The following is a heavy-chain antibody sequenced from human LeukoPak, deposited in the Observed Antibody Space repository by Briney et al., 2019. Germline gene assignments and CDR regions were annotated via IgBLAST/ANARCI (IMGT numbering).Heavy chain of an antibody. D-gene: IGHD3-10*01. J-gene: IGHJ3*02. Sequence: GGSLRLSCAASGFTFSRYWMHWVRQAPGKGLVWVSRINSDGSSTSYADSVKGRFTISRDNAKNTLYLQMNSLRAEDTAVYYCARANYYGSGRAAFDIWGQGTMVTVSS. CDR1: GFTFSRYW. CDR2: INSDGSST. CDR3: ARANYYGSGRAAFDI. V-gene: IGHV3-74*01.